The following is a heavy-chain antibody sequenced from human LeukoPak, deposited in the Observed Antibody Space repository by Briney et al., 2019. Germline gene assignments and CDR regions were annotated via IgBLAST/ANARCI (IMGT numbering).Heavy chain of an antibody. CDR2: LDPEDGET. V-gene: IGHV1-24*01. Sequence: ASVKVSCKVSGYTLTELSMHWVRQAPGKGLEWMGGLDPEDGETIYAQKFQGRVTMTEDTSTDTAYMELSSLRSEDTAVYYCATAWMVRGVFDYWGQGTLVTVSS. CDR1: GYTLTELS. D-gene: IGHD3-10*01. J-gene: IGHJ4*02. CDR3: ATAWMVRGVFDY.